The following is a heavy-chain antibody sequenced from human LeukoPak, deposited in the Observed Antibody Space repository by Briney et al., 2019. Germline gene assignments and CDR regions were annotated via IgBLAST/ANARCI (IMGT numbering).Heavy chain of an antibody. Sequence: SETLSLTCTVSGGSISSYYWSWIRQPAGKGLEWIGRIYTSGSTNYNPSLKSRVTMSVDTSKNQFSLKLSSVTAADTAVYYCARGMNYGDYVLDWYFDLWGRGTLVTVSS. J-gene: IGHJ2*01. CDR2: IYTSGST. CDR3: ARGMNYGDYVLDWYFDL. D-gene: IGHD4-17*01. V-gene: IGHV4-4*07. CDR1: GGSISSYY.